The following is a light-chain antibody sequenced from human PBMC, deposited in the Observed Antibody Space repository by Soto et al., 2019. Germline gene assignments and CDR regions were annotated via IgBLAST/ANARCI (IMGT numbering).Light chain of an antibody. CDR3: QQYGSSPGT. Sequence: EIVLTQSPGTLSLSPGERATLSCRASQSVNSDFVAWYQQKPGQAPRLLIYDASNRATGIPARFSGSGSGTDFTLTISRLEPEDFAVYYCQQYGSSPGTFGQGAKVDIK. CDR1: QSVNSDF. J-gene: IGKJ1*01. V-gene: IGKV3-20*01. CDR2: DAS.